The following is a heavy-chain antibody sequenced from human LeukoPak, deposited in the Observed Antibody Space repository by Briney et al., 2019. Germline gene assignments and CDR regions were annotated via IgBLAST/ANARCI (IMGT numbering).Heavy chain of an antibody. CDR1: GGSISSYY. J-gene: IGHJ4*02. D-gene: IGHD4-17*01. CDR2: IYYSGST. V-gene: IGHV4-59*01. Sequence: PSETLSLTCTVSGGSISSYYWSWIRQPPGKGLEWIGDIYYSGSTNYNPSLKSRVTISVDTSKNQFSLKLSSVTAADTAVYYCASYNTVTYDYWGQGTLVTVSS. CDR3: ASYNTVTYDY.